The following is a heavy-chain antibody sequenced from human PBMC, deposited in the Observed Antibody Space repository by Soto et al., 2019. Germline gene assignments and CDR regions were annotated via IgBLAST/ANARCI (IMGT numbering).Heavy chain of an antibody. CDR2: ITDDGSTT. Sequence: QSGGSLRLSCETSGFIFSMYWMHWVRQVPGKGPQWVARITDDGSTTYYAASVEGRFTISRDNAKNALYLQMTSLRADDTAVYYCKRGPRPTSIGTGDFWGQGTRGTVP. CDR1: GFIFSMYW. CDR3: KRGPRPTSIGTGDF. J-gene: IGHJ4*02. V-gene: IGHV3-74*01. D-gene: IGHD3-10*01.